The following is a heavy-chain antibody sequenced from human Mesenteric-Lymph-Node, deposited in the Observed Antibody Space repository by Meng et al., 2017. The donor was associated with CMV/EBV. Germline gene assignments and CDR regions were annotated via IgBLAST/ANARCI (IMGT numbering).Heavy chain of an antibody. Sequence: GGSLRLSCAASGFTFSSYTMDWLRQAPGKGLEWVSAIDSSSSYIYYADSVKGRFTISRDNVKNSLYLQMNTLRAEDTAVYYCVREGSSSSFDYWGQGTLVTVSS. D-gene: IGHD2-2*01. J-gene: IGHJ4*02. CDR1: GFTFSSYT. V-gene: IGHV3-21*01. CDR2: IDSSSSYI. CDR3: VREGSSSSFDY.